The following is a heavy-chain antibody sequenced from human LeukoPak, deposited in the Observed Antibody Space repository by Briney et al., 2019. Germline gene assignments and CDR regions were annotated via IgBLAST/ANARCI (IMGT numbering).Heavy chain of an antibody. CDR2: ISSSGSTI. CDR1: GFTFSDYY. V-gene: IGHV3-11*01. D-gene: IGHD4-17*01. J-gene: IGHJ6*03. Sequence: GGSLRLSCAASGFTFSDYYMSWIRQAPGKGLEWVSYISSSGSTIYYADSVKGRFTISRDNAKNPLYLQMNSLRAEDTAVYYCARTGYGDSYYYYYYYMDVWGKGTTVTISS. CDR3: ARTGYGDSYYYYYYYMDV.